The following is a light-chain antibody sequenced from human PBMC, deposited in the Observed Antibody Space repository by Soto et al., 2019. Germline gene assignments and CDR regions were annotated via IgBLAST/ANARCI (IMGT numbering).Light chain of an antibody. CDR1: SSDVGNYNL. J-gene: IGLJ2*01. Sequence: QSALTQPASVSGSPGQSITISCTGNSSDVGNYNLVSWYQQVPGKVPKLIIYEVIQRPSGVSNRFSGSKSGNTASLTISGLQPEDEGDYYCCSYAGSTALFGGGTKLTVL. CDR2: EVI. V-gene: IGLV2-23*02. CDR3: CSYAGSTAL.